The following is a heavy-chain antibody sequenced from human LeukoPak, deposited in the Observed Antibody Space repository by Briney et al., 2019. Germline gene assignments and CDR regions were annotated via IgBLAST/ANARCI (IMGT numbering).Heavy chain of an antibody. J-gene: IGHJ3*02. CDR1: GGSFSGYY. D-gene: IGHD5-12*01. V-gene: IGHV4-34*01. Sequence: PSETLSLTCAVYGGSFSGYYWSWIRQPPGKGLEWIGEINHSGSTNYNPSLKSRVTVSVDTSKNQFSLKLSSVTAADTAVYYCARSLGSGYDVYAFDIWGQGTMVTVSS. CDR2: INHSGST. CDR3: ARSLGSGYDVYAFDI.